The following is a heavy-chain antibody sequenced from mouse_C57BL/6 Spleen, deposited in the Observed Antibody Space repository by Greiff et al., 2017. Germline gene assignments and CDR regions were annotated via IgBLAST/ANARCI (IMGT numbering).Heavy chain of an antibody. CDR3: ARRNYDAMDY. CDR1: GYTFTSYW. V-gene: IGHV1-50*01. Sequence: QVQLQQPGAELVKPGASVKLSCKASGYTFTSYWMQWVKQRPGQGLEWIGEIDPSDSYTNYNQKLKGKATLTVDTSSSTAYLHLSSLTSEDSAVYYCARRNYDAMDYWGQGTSVTVSS. CDR2: IDPSDSYT. D-gene: IGHD1-1*02. J-gene: IGHJ4*01.